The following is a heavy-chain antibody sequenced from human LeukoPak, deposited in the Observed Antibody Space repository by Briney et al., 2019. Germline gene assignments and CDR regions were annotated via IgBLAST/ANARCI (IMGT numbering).Heavy chain of an antibody. D-gene: IGHD4-17*01. Sequence: GGSLRLSCSASGFTFSSFALHWVRQAPGKGLEYVSGISNTGISTYYADSVTGRFTISRDNSKNTLYLQMNSLRAEDTAVYYCAKDTHMTTVTPNFDYWGQGTLVTVSS. CDR3: AKDTHMTTVTPNFDY. CDR1: GFTFSSFA. J-gene: IGHJ4*02. CDR2: ISNTGIST. V-gene: IGHV3-64*04.